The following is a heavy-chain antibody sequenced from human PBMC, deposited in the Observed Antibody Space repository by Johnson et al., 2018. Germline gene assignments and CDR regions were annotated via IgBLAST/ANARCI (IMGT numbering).Heavy chain of an antibody. CDR1: GFRFIDYH. Sequence: QVQLQESGGGLVKPGGSLRLSCAASGFRFIDYHMSWIRQAPGKGLEWVSYISGRGGSIDYADSVKGRFTITRDNAKNSLYLQMNILRAEETAVYYCARQNYDDSSGYYSDAFDMWGQGTMVTVSS. D-gene: IGHD3-22*01. J-gene: IGHJ3*02. CDR3: ARQNYDDSSGYYSDAFDM. V-gene: IGHV3-11*04. CDR2: ISGRGGSI.